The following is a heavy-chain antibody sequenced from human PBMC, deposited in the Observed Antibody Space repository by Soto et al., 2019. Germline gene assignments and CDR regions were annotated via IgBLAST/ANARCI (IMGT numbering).Heavy chain of an antibody. J-gene: IGHJ4*02. D-gene: IGHD1-1*01. V-gene: IGHV1-18*04. CDR2: ISANNGNT. Sequence: GAAVKVSCQASGYTFSTYGISWVRQDPGQGLEWMGWISANNGNTKYAQKLQGRVTMTTDTSTSTAYMELRSLRSDDTAVYYCARDDGQLERRTGIDYWGQGTVVTVS. CDR3: ARDDGQLERRTGIDY. CDR1: GYTFSTYG.